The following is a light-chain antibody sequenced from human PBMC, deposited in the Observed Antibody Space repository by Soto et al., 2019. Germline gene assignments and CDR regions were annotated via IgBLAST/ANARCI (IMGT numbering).Light chain of an antibody. J-gene: IGKJ1*01. CDR3: QQYGSSPT. Sequence: EIVLTQSPATLSLSPGEIATLSFRASQSVSKSLAWYQQKPGQAPRLLIYTTSNRATGIPARFSGSGSRTDFTLTISSLEPEDFAVYYCQQYGSSPTFGQGTKVDIK. V-gene: IGKV3-11*01. CDR2: TTS. CDR1: QSVSKS.